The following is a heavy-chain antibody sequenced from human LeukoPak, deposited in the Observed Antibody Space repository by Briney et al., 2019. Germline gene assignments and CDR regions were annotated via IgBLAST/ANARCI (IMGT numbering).Heavy chain of an antibody. CDR3: AGGHYPLEY. CDR1: GGSINSGY. D-gene: IGHD1-26*01. J-gene: IGHJ4*02. V-gene: IGHV4-59*01. CDR2: LYPSGST. Sequence: SETLSLTCSVSGGSINSGYWSWIRQPPGKGLEWIGLLYPSGSTNYNPSLKSRVTISVDTSRTQFSLKLSSMAAADTAVYYCAGGHYPLEYWGQGTLVTVSS.